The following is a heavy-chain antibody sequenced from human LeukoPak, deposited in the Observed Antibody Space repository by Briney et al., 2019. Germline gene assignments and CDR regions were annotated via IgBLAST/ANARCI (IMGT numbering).Heavy chain of an antibody. V-gene: IGHV1-2*02. Sequence: ASVKVSCKASGYTFSGYYMHWVRRAPGQGLEWMGWINPNSGDTNYAQKFQGRVTMTRDTSISTAYMELSRLRSDDTAVYYCAREGGGYNEIDYRGQGTLVTVSS. CDR3: AREGGGYNEIDY. J-gene: IGHJ4*02. CDR1: GYTFSGYY. CDR2: INPNSGDT. D-gene: IGHD5-24*01.